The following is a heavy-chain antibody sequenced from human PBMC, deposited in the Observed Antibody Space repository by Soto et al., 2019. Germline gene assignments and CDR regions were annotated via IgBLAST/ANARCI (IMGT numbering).Heavy chain of an antibody. CDR2: IYYSGST. CDR1: GGSISSSYR. J-gene: IGHJ6*03. V-gene: IGHV4-39*01. D-gene: IGHD1-26*01. CDR3: ARLVYYYHYYMDV. Sequence: QLQLQESGPGLVKPSETLSLTCTVSGGSISSSYRWGWIRQPPGKGLEWIASIYYSGSTYYNPSLQSRVTISVDTSKDQSSLELRSVTAADAAVYYCARLVYYYHYYMDVWGKGTAVTVSS.